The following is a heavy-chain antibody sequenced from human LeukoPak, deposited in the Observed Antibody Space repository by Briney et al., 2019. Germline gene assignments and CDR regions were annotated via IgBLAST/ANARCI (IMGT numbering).Heavy chain of an antibody. D-gene: IGHD2-15*01. J-gene: IGHJ4*02. Sequence: PSETLSLTCTVSGGSISSYYWSWIRQPPGKGLEWIGYIYYSGSTNYNPSLKSRVTISVDTSKNQFSLKLSSVTAADTAVYYCAREPSRCSGGSCYSGSFDYWGQGTLVTVSS. CDR1: GGSISSYY. V-gene: IGHV4-59*01. CDR3: AREPSRCSGGSCYSGSFDY. CDR2: IYYSGST.